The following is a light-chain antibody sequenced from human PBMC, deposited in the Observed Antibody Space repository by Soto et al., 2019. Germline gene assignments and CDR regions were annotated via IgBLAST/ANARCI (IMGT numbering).Light chain of an antibody. CDR1: QSVNNF. J-gene: IGKJ4*01. CDR2: DAS. V-gene: IGKV3-11*01. Sequence: EVVLTQSPATLSLSPGDRATLSCRASQSVNNFLAWYLQKPGQTPRLLIYDASKRATGIPGRFSGSGSGTDFTLTISSLEPEDFAVYYCQQRSNWPPAISFGGGTKVDIK. CDR3: QQRSNWPPAIS.